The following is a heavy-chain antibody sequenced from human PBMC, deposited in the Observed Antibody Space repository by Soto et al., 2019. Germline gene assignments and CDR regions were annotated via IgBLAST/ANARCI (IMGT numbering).Heavy chain of an antibody. CDR2: ISSIGST. CDR3: ARQDHGDYEFFFDY. Sequence: SETLSLTCTVSGASLISTTKYWGWIRQPPGRGLEWIGTISSIGSTYYNPSLEGRVTISVDTSKNQFSLKVTSVTAADTGLYYCARQDHGDYEFFFDYWGQGTLVTVSS. D-gene: IGHD4-17*01. J-gene: IGHJ4*02. CDR1: GASLISTTKY. V-gene: IGHV4-39*01.